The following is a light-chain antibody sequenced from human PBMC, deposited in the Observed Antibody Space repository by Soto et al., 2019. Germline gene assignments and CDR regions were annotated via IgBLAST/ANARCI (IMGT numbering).Light chain of an antibody. CDR1: QNIRSW. V-gene: IGKV1-5*03. Sequence: DIQMTQSPSTLSASVGDRVTITCRASQNIRSWLAWYQQKPGKAPKLLIYKASNLESGVPSRFSASGSGTEFTLTISSLQPDDFGTYYCRQYDVYSKFGQGTKVDIK. CDR2: KAS. J-gene: IGKJ1*01. CDR3: RQYDVYSK.